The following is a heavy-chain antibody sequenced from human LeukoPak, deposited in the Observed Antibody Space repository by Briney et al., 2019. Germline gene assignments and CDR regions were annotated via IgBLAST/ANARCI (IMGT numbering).Heavy chain of an antibody. D-gene: IGHD2-2*01. CDR2: ISGSGGST. CDR1: GFTFSSYA. J-gene: IGHJ4*02. Sequence: GGSLRLSCAASGFTFSSYAMNWVRQAPGKGLEWVSAISGSGGSTYYADSVKGRFTISRDNSKNTLYLQMNSLRAEDTAVYYCARGLVVPAAIDYWGQGTLVTVSS. CDR3: ARGLVVPAAIDY. V-gene: IGHV3-23*01.